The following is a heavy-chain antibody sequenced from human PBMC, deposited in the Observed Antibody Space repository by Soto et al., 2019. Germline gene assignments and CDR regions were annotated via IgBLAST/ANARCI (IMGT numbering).Heavy chain of an antibody. CDR1: GYTFTDYY. CDR2: INPKNGGT. V-gene: IGHV1-2*02. Sequence: GASVKVSCKASGYTFTDYYMHWVRQAPGLGLEWVGWINPKNGGTNYAQKFQGRVTLTRDMSISTAYMDLSGLKSEDTAVYYCSFAPNWTYQLTRYWGRGTQVTVSS. J-gene: IGHJ4*02. D-gene: IGHD2-2*01. CDR3: SFAPNWTYQLTRY.